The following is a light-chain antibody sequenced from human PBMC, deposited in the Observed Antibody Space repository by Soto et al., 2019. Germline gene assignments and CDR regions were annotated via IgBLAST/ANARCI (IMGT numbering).Light chain of an antibody. CDR1: HTISSSY. V-gene: IGKV3D-20*02. Sequence: EIVLTQSPGTLSLSPGERATLSCRASHTISSSYLAWYQQKPGQAPRLLMYGISRRATGIPDRFSGSGSGTDFTLTITRLEPEDFAVYYCQQRKNWPPLTFGGGTKVEIK. CDR2: GIS. J-gene: IGKJ4*01. CDR3: QQRKNWPPLT.